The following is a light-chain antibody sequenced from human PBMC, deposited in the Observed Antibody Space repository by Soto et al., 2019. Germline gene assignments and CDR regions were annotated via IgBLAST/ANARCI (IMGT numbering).Light chain of an antibody. CDR3: SSYAGSNNLGV. Sequence: QSALTQPPSASGSPGQSVTISCTGTSSDVGGYNYVSWYQQHPGKAPKLMIYEVSKRPSGVPDRFSGSKSGNTASLTVSGLQPEDEADYYCSSYAGSNNLGVFGGGTKLTFL. CDR1: SSDVGGYNY. CDR2: EVS. V-gene: IGLV2-8*01. J-gene: IGLJ3*02.